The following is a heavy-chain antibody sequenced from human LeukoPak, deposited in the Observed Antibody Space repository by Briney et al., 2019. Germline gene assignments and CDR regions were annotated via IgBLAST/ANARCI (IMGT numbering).Heavy chain of an antibody. CDR3: ARDLGAISHTITMIVVGMGY. Sequence: PSETLSLTCTVSGGSISSSSYYWGWIRQPPGKGLEWIGSIYYSGSTYYNPSLKSRVTISVDTSKNQFSLKLSSVTAADTAVYYCARDLGAISHTITMIVVGMGYWGQGTLVTVSS. CDR2: IYYSGST. CDR1: GGSISSSSYY. V-gene: IGHV4-39*07. J-gene: IGHJ4*02. D-gene: IGHD3-22*01.